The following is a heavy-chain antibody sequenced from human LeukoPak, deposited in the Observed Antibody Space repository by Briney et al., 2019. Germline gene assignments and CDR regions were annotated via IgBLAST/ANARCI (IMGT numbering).Heavy chain of an antibody. CDR1: GGSFSGYY. J-gene: IGHJ5*02. Sequence: SETLSLTCAVYGGSFSGYYWSWIRQPPGKGLEWIGYIYYSGSTNYNPSLKSRVTISVDTSKNQFSLKLSSVTAADTAVYYCARNHGSGRGEWFDPWGQGTLVTVSS. CDR2: IYYSGST. V-gene: IGHV4-59*01. CDR3: ARNHGSGRGEWFDP. D-gene: IGHD3-10*01.